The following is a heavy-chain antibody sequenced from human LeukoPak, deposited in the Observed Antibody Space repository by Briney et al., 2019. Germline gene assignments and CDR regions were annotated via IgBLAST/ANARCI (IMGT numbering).Heavy chain of an antibody. CDR1: GYSFTSYW. V-gene: IGHV5-51*01. J-gene: IGHJ4*02. CDR2: IYPGDSDT. CDR3: ARTGRNYDSSGYGFDY. Sequence: GESLKISCKGSGYSFTSYWIGWVRQMPGKGLEWMGIIYPGDSDTRYSPSFQGQVTISADKSISTAYLQWSSLKASDTAMYYCARTGRNYDSSGYGFDYWGQGTLVTVSS. D-gene: IGHD3-22*01.